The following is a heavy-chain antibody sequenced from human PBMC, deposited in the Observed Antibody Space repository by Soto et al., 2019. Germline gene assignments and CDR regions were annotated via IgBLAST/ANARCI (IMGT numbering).Heavy chain of an antibody. J-gene: IGHJ3*02. CDR3: ARDQDAFDI. Sequence: EVQLVESGGGLVQPGGSLRLSCAASGFTFSSYSRNWVRQAPGKGLEWVSYISSSSSTIYYADSVKGRFTISRDNAKNSLYLQMNSLRAEDTAVYYCARDQDAFDIWGQGTMVTVSS. V-gene: IGHV3-48*01. CDR1: GFTFSSYS. CDR2: ISSSSSTI.